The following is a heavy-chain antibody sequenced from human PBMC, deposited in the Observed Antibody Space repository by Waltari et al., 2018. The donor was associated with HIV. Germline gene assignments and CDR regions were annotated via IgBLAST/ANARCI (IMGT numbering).Heavy chain of an antibody. CDR3: TKDPVTAVGNINWFDP. Sequence: EVQLLESGGGLVQPGGSLSLSCRACGCSFGIYAMNWVRQAPGKGLEWVSGIRGSGDNRYYADSVKGRFTISRDNSKNKVFLQMKSLRPEDTAFYYCTKDPVTAVGNINWFDPWGQGTLVTVSS. J-gene: IGHJ5*02. CDR2: IRGSGDNR. D-gene: IGHD6-13*01. CDR1: GCSFGIYA. V-gene: IGHV3-23*01.